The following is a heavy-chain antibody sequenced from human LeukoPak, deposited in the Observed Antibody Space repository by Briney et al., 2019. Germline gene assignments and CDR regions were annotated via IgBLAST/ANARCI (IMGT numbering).Heavy chain of an antibody. J-gene: IGHJ6*02. V-gene: IGHV3-66*01. CDR3: ARDGSGDNYDSRHGMDV. Sequence: PGGSLRLSCAASGFTVNSNYMSWVRQAPGKGLEWVSVVYSGDRTYYADSVKGRFTISRDDSTNTLYLLMNSLRAEDMAVYYCARDGSGDNYDSRHGMDVWGHGTTVTVSS. CDR1: GFTVNSNY. D-gene: IGHD4-11*01. CDR2: VYSGDRT.